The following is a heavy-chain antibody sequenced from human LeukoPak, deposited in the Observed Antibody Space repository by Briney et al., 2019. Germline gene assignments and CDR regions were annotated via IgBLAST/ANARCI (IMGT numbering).Heavy chain of an antibody. Sequence: GGSLRLSCAASGFTFSSYWMSWVRQAPGKGLEWVANIKQDGSEKYYVDSVKGRFTISRDNDKNSLYLQMNSLRAEDTAVYYCAREGYDFWSGYYRDYYGMDVWGQGTTVTVSS. J-gene: IGHJ6*02. CDR1: GFTFSSYW. V-gene: IGHV3-7*01. CDR3: AREGYDFWSGYYRDYYGMDV. D-gene: IGHD3-3*01. CDR2: IKQDGSEK.